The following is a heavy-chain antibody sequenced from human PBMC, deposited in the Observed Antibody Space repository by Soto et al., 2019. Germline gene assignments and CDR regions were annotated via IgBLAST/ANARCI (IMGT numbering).Heavy chain of an antibody. J-gene: IGHJ4*02. CDR1: GFSLSTAGKS. CDR2: IYWDDDK. D-gene: IGHD3-16*01. V-gene: IGHV2-5*02. CDR3: AHSRGDGDYFPY. Sequence: QITLKESGPTLVKPTQTLTLTCTFSGFSLSTAGKSVAWIRQPPGKALEWLSVIYWDDDKRYSPSLKSRLTIAKDTSKYQVVLKMTNMDPLDTGTYYCAHSRGDGDYFPYWGQGTLVSVSS.